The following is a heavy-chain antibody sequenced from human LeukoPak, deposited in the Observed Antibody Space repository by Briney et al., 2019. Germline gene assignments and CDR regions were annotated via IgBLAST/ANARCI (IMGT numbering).Heavy chain of an antibody. CDR2: IGHSGLAT. J-gene: IGHJ5*02. V-gene: IGHV3-23*01. CDR1: GFTFIDYT. Sequence: GGSLRLSCTASGFTFIDYTMNWVRQAPGKGLEWVSAIGHSGLATYYADSVEGRFTISRDNSKNTVYLQMDTLRADDTAVYYCAKDRSSNGIYTWFDPWGQGTLVTVSS. CDR3: AKDRSSNGIYTWFDP. D-gene: IGHD1-26*01.